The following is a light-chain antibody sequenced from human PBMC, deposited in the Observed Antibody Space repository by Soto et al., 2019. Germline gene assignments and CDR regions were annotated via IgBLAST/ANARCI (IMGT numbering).Light chain of an antibody. J-gene: IGLJ3*02. V-gene: IGLV2-14*01. CDR2: EVS. CDR1: SSDVGGYNY. Sequence: QSVLTQPASVSGSPGQSITISCTGTSSDVGGYNYVSWYQQHPGKAPKLMIYEVSNRPSGVSNRFSGSKSGNTASLTISGLQAEDEADYYCSSYTSSSWVFGGGTKLTGL. CDR3: SSYTSSSWV.